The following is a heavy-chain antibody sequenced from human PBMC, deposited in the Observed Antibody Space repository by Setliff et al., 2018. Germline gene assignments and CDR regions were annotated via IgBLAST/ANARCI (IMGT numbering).Heavy chain of an antibody. CDR2: IYPNGAT. CDR1: GASLSSGSYY. J-gene: IGHJ6*02. D-gene: IGHD2-21*01. Sequence: NPSETLSLTCTVSGASLSSGSYYWSWIRQSAGKGLEWIGHIYPNGATSYSPSLKSRVSISADTSKNVLSLRLTSVTAADTAVYYCAKEYVVISFVRNSHQHYGMDVWGPGTTVTVSS. CDR3: AKEYVVISFVRNSHQHYGMDV. V-gene: IGHV4-61*09.